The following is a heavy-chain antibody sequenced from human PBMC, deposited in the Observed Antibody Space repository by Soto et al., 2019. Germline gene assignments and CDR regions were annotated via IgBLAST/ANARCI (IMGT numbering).Heavy chain of an antibody. J-gene: IGHJ1*01. Sequence: GGSLRLFCAASGFTFSSYAMSWVRQAPGKGLEWVSGISGSGDSTYYADSVKGRFTISRDNSKNTLYLQMNSLRAEDTAVYYCAKGVPGIAVAGTGYFQHWGQGTLVTVSS. CDR1: GFTFSSYA. V-gene: IGHV3-23*01. CDR2: ISGSGDST. D-gene: IGHD6-19*01. CDR3: AKGVPGIAVAGTGYFQH.